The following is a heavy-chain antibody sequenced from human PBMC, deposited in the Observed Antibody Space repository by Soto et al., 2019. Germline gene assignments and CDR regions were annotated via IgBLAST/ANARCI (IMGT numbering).Heavy chain of an antibody. CDR2: ISSSSSYT. J-gene: IGHJ4*02. CDR1: GFSFSTYW. D-gene: IGHD6-13*01. CDR3: ARYPGSSSKTLQYYFDY. Sequence: GGSLRLSCAASGFSFSTYWMHWIRQAPGKGLEWVSYISSSSSYTNYADSVKGRFTISRDNAKNSLYLQMNSLRAEDTAVYYCARYPGSSSKTLQYYFDYWGQGTLVTVSS. V-gene: IGHV3-11*03.